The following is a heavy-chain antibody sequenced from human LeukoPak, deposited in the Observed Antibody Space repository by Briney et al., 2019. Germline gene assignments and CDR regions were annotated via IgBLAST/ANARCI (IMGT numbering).Heavy chain of an antibody. V-gene: IGHV1-2*02. CDR1: GYTFTGYY. CDR3: ARAPGDGDYRYFDR. J-gene: IGHJ2*01. D-gene: IGHD7-27*01. CDR2: INPNSGGT. Sequence: ASVKVSCKASGYTFTGYYIHWVRQAPGQGLEWMGWINPNSGGTNYAQRFHGRVTMTRDTSISTAYMELSGLRSDDTAVYYCARAPGDGDYRYFDRWGRGTLVTVSS.